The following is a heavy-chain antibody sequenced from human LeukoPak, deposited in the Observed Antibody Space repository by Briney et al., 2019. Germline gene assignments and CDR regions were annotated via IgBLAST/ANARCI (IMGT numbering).Heavy chain of an antibody. D-gene: IGHD3-3*01. V-gene: IGHV1-18*01. CDR2: ISAYNGNT. Sequence: ASVKVSCKASGYTFTSYGISWVRQAPGQGLEWMGWISAYNGNTNYAQKLQGRVTMTTDTSTSTPYMALRRLRSDDTAVYYCASSYDFWSGYYTLYYWGQGTLVTVSS. J-gene: IGHJ4*02. CDR3: ASSYDFWSGYYTLYY. CDR1: GYTFTSYG.